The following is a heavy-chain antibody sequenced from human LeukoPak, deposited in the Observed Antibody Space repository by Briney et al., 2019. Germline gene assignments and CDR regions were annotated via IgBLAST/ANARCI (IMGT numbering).Heavy chain of an antibody. CDR2: INHSGST. D-gene: IGHD5-18*01. CDR1: GGSISGYY. J-gene: IGHJ4*02. V-gene: IGHV4-34*01. CDR3: ARRRRIPNYFDY. Sequence: SETLSLTCTVSGGSISGYYWSWIRQPPGKGLEWIGEINHSGSTNYNPSLKSRVTISVDTSKNQFSLKLSSVTAADTAVYYCARRRRIPNYFDYWGQGTLVTVSS.